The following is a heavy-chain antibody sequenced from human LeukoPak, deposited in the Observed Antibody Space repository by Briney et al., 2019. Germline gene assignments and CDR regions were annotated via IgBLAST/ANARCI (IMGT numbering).Heavy chain of an antibody. Sequence: PGGSLRLSCAASGFTFSSYWMSWVRQAPGKGLVWLSRINNDGSSTIYADSVKGRFTFSRDNAENTLFLEMSSLRVEDTAVYYCVRERNNFWSGHHSIFDSWGQGTLVTVSS. V-gene: IGHV3-74*01. CDR3: VRERNNFWSGHHSIFDS. J-gene: IGHJ4*02. CDR1: GFTFSSYW. D-gene: IGHD3-3*01. CDR2: INNDGSST.